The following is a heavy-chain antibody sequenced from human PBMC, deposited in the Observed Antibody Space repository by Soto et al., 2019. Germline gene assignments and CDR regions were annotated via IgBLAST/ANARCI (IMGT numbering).Heavy chain of an antibody. CDR1: GGSISSGGYY. CDR2: IYYSGST. Sequence: PSETLSLTCTVSGGSISSGGYYWSWIRQHPGKGLEWIGYIYYSGSTNYNPSLKSRVTISVDTSKNQFSLKLSSVTAADTAVYYCAGSTPNWNHLRFWFDPWGQGTLVTVSS. CDR3: AGSTPNWNHLRFWFDP. D-gene: IGHD1-20*01. J-gene: IGHJ5*02. V-gene: IGHV4-61*08.